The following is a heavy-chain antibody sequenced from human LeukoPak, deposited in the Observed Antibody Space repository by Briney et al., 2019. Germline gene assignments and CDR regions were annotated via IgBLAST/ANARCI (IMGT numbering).Heavy chain of an antibody. CDR1: GFTFSDYY. D-gene: IGHD2-15*01. V-gene: IGHV3-11*04. J-gene: IGHJ3*02. CDR2: ITSAGGTI. Sequence: GGSLRLSCAASGFTFSDYYMTWFRQAPGKGLEWVSYITSAGGTIFYTGSVKGRFIVSRDNAKNSLYLQMNILRAEDTAIYYCASDRDCSGSTCGYKGGLDIWGQGTMVTVSS. CDR3: ASDRDCSGSTCGYKGGLDI.